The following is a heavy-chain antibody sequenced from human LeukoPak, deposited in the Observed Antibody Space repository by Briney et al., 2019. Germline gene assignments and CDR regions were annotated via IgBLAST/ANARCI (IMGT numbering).Heavy chain of an antibody. CDR3: AKDFGAMVAFDY. V-gene: IGHV3-7*03. D-gene: IGHD2-15*01. CDR1: GFTFSSYW. Sequence: PGGSLRLSCAASGFTFSSYWMSWVRQAPGKGLEWVANIKQDGSEKNYVDSVKGRFTISRDNAKNSLYLQMNSLRTEDTALYYCAKDFGAMVAFDYWGQGTLVTVSS. J-gene: IGHJ4*02. CDR2: IKQDGSEK.